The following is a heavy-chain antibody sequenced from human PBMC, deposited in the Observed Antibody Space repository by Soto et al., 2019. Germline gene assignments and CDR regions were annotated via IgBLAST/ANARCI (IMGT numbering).Heavy chain of an antibody. D-gene: IGHD3-3*01. V-gene: IGHV4-39*07. Sequence: SETMSLTCTVAGGSIRSSSAYWGMISQPPGKGLEWIGSIYYSGSTYYNPSLKSRVTISVDTSKNQFSLELSSVTAADTAVYYCARRGAARERGIRNDLWSGKEKIFDYWGQRTLVTVSS. CDR2: IYYSGST. CDR1: GGSIRSSSAY. J-gene: IGHJ4*02. CDR3: ARRGAARERGIRNDLWSGKEKIFDY.